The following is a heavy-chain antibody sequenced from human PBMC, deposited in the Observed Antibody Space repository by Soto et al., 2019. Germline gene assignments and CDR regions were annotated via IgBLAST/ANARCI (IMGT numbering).Heavy chain of an antibody. D-gene: IGHD3-9*01. Sequence: GGSLRLSCAGSGSTFSSSGMHWVRQAPGKGLEWLAAISYDGSNKYYADSVKGRFTISRDNSKNTLYLQMDSLRAEYTSVYYCAQPGVAGYYPPASFDNWGQGTVVTVSS. CDR1: GSTFSSSG. CDR3: AQPGVAGYYPPASFDN. V-gene: IGHV3-30*18. J-gene: IGHJ4*02. CDR2: ISYDGSNK.